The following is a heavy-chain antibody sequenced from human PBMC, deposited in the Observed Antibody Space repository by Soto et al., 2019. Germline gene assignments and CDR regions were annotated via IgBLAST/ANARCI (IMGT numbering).Heavy chain of an antibody. CDR1: GYTFTSYG. CDR2: INAGDGNT. J-gene: IGHJ4*02. Sequence: ASVKVSCKASGYTFTSYGISWVRQAPGQGLEWMGWINAGDGNTKYSRNFQGRVTIARATSASTAYMELSSLRSEDTAVYYCVRDGAVAGNINFDFWGQGTLVTVSS. V-gene: IGHV1-18*04. D-gene: IGHD6-19*01. CDR3: VRDGAVAGNINFDF.